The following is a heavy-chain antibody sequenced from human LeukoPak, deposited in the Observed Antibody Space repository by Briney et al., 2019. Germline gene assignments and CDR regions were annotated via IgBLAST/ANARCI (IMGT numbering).Heavy chain of an antibody. Sequence: PGASLRLSCAASGFTFGSQAMSWVRQAPGKGLEWVSVIGGSGSITYYRDSVKGRFTISRDNSKNTMYLQMNSLGAEDTAVYYCASAGSGWYDYWGQGTLVTVSS. CDR2: IGGSGSIT. CDR3: ASAGSGWYDY. V-gene: IGHV3-23*01. D-gene: IGHD6-19*01. J-gene: IGHJ4*02. CDR1: GFTFGSQA.